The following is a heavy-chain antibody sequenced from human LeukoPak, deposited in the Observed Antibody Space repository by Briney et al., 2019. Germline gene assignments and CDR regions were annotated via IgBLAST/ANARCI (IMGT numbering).Heavy chain of an antibody. D-gene: IGHD3-10*01. V-gene: IGHV3-30*02. CDR2: IRYDGSNK. J-gene: IGHJ3*02. CDR3: ARDANFGYDAFDI. CDR1: GFTFSSYG. Sequence: PGGSLRLSCAASGFTFSSYGMHWVRQAPGKGLEWVAFIRYDGSNKYYADSVKGRFTISRDNSKNTLYLQMNSLRAEDTAVYYCARDANFGYDAFDIWGQGTMVTVSS.